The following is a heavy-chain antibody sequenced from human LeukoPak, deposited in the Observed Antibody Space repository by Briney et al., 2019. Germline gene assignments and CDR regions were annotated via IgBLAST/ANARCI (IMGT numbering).Heavy chain of an antibody. CDR3: ARDVHGDYGSGWFDP. Sequence: ASVKVSCKTSGGTFNNPAISWVRQAPGQGLEWLGGIMPLFGTAGYAQKFQGRVTITKDESTRTVYLELTSLTSDDTAVYYCARDVHGDYGSGWFDPWGQGTLVSVSS. CDR2: IMPLFGTA. V-gene: IGHV1-69*05. D-gene: IGHD4-17*01. J-gene: IGHJ5*02. CDR1: GGTFNNPA.